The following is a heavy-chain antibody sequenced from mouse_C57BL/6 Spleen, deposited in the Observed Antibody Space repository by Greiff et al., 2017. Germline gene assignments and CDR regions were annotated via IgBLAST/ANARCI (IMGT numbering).Heavy chain of an antibody. CDR1: GYTFTSYW. D-gene: IGHD2-3*01. V-gene: IGHV1-53*01. J-gene: IGHJ3*01. CDR3: ARGWFYGEAY. CDR2: INPSNGGT. Sequence: QVQLKESGAELVKPGASVKISCKASGYTFTSYWMHWVKQRPGQGLEWIGNINPSNGGTNYNEKFKSKATLTVDKSSSTAYMQLSSLTSEDSAVXYCARGWFYGEAYWGQGTLVTVSA.